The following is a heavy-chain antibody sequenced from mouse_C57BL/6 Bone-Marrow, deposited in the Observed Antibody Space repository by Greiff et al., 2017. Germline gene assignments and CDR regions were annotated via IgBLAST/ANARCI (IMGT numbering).Heavy chain of an antibody. Sequence: QVQLKESGAELVKPGASVKISCKASGYAFSSYWMNWVKQRPGKGLEWIGQIYPGDGDTNYNGKFKGKATLTADKSSSTAYMQLSSLTSEDSAVYFCAREGDDYDAGDYWGQGTTLTVSS. J-gene: IGHJ2*01. D-gene: IGHD2-4*01. V-gene: IGHV1-80*01. CDR3: AREGDDYDAGDY. CDR2: IYPGDGDT. CDR1: GYAFSSYW.